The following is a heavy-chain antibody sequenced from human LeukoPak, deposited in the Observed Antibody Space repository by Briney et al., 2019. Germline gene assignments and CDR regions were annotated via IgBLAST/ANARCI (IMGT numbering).Heavy chain of an antibody. CDR1: GGSFSGYY. CDR2: INHSGST. J-gene: IGHJ4*02. V-gene: IGHV4-34*01. D-gene: IGHD4-23*01. CDR3: ARGLYGGNSFYDY. Sequence: SETLSLTCAVYGGSFSGYYWSWIRQPPGKGLEWIGEINHSGSTNYNPSLKSRVTISVDTSKNQFSLKLSSVTAADTAVYYCARGLYGGNSFYDYWGQGTLVTVSS.